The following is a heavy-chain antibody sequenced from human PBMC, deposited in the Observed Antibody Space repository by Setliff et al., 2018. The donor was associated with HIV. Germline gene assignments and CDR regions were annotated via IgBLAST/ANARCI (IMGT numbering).Heavy chain of an antibody. J-gene: IGHJ4*02. V-gene: IGHV5-51*01. D-gene: IGHD3-9*01. CDR2: IYPGDSDT. CDR1: GYTFSKYW. CDR3: AGGPILTGHR. Sequence: GESLKISCEGAGYTFSKYWIGWVRQMPGKGLEWMGIIYPGDSDTNYSPSFQGHVTISADKSISTAYLQWSSLKASDTAMYYCAGGPILTGHRWGQGTLVTVSS.